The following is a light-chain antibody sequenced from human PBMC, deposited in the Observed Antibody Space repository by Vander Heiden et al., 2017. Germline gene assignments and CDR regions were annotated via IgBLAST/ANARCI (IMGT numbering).Light chain of an antibody. CDR2: GNS. Sequence: QSVLTQPPSVSGAPGQRVTISCTGSSPNIGAGYDVHWYQQLPGPAPNLLIYGNSNRPSGVPDRFSGSKSGTSASLAITGLQAEDEADYYCQSYDSSLSVYVVFGGGTKLTVL. CDR1: SPNIGAGYD. V-gene: IGLV1-40*01. J-gene: IGLJ2*01. CDR3: QSYDSSLSVYVV.